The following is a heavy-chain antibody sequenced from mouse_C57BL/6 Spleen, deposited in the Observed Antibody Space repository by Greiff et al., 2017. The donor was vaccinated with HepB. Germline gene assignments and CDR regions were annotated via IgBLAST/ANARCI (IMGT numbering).Heavy chain of an antibody. CDR3: ARGIYYYGSSLYYFDY. V-gene: IGHV1-82*01. Sequence: VQLQQSGPELVKPGASVKISCKASGYAFSSSWMNWVKQRPGKGLEWIGRIYPGDGDTNYNGKFKGKATLTAAKSSSTAYMQLSSLTSEDSAVYFCARGIYYYGSSLYYFDYWGQGTTLTVSS. CDR2: IYPGDGDT. J-gene: IGHJ2*01. D-gene: IGHD1-1*01. CDR1: GYAFSSSW.